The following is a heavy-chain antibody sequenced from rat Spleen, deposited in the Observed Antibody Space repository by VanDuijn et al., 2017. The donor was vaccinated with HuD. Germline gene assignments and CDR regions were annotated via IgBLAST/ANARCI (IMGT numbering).Heavy chain of an antibody. V-gene: IGHV5-19*01. D-gene: IGHD2-7*01. CDR2: ISPSGGST. CDR1: GFTFSGYA. Sequence: EVQLVESGGGLVEPGRSLKLSCAASGFTFSGYAMAWVRQAPKKGLEWVASISPSGGSTYYRDSVKGRFTISRDNARSTLYLQMDSLRSEDTATYYCATDGSRISRFAYWGQGTLVTVSS. J-gene: IGHJ3*01. CDR3: ATDGSRISRFAY.